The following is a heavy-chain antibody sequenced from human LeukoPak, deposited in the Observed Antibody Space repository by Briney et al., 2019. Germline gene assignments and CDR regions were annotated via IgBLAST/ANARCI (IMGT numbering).Heavy chain of an antibody. J-gene: IGHJ5*02. V-gene: IGHV3-23*01. CDR3: AKDQQSISYRP. CDR1: GFTFSSYA. D-gene: IGHD6-13*01. CDR2: ISGSGGST. Sequence: GGSLRLSCAASGFTFSSYAMSWVRQAPGKGLEWISTISGSGGSTYYVDSVKGRFTISRDNSKNTLYLQMNSLRAEDTAIYYCAKDQQSISYRPCGQGTLVTVSS.